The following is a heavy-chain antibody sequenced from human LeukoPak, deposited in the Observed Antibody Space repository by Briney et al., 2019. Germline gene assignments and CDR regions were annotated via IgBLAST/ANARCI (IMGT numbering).Heavy chain of an antibody. V-gene: IGHV4-61*02. Sequence: SETLSLTCTVSGVSISSGSYYWSWIRQPAGKGLEWIGRIYTSGSTNYNPSLKSRVTISVDTSKNQFSLKLSSVTAADTAVYYCARVGISGCGGDCYSRNWYFDLWGRGTLVTVSS. CDR3: ARVGISGCGGDCYSRNWYFDL. J-gene: IGHJ2*01. CDR2: IYTSGST. CDR1: GVSISSGSYY. D-gene: IGHD2-21*01.